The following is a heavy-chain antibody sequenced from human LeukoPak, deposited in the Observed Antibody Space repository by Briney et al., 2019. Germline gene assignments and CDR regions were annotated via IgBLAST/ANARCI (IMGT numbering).Heavy chain of an antibody. CDR2: INPSGGST. J-gene: IGHJ6*02. D-gene: IGHD6-13*01. V-gene: IGHV1-46*01. Sequence: GASVKVSCTASGYTFTSYYMHWVRQAPGQGLEWMGIINPSGGSTSYAQKLQGTVTMTRDTSTSTVYMELSSLRPEDPAVYYCARSSSWYYYYGMDVWGQGTTVTVSS. CDR3: ARSSSWYYYYGMDV. CDR1: GYTFTSYY.